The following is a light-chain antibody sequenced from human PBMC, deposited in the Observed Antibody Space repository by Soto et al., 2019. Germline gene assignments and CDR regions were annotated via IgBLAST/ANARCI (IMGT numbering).Light chain of an antibody. CDR1: QSINGW. CDR2: EAS. J-gene: IGKJ4*01. V-gene: IGKV1-5*01. Sequence: DIQMTQSPSTLSASVGDRVTITCRAGQSINGWLAWYQQKSGKAPKLLISEASNLDSGVPSRFSGSGSGTEYVLTISSLQPEYFANYYCQQYDTSSTFGGGTRVE. CDR3: QQYDTSST.